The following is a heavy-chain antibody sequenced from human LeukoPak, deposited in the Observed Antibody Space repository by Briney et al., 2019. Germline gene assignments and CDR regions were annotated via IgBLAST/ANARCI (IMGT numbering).Heavy chain of an antibody. Sequence: ASVKVSCKASGYIFTSYYMHWVRQAPGQGLEWMGMIYPRDGSTSYAQKFQGRVTVTRDTSTSTVHMELSGLRSEDTAVYYCARDQEAFDYWGQGTLVTVSS. CDR2: IYPRDGST. J-gene: IGHJ4*02. CDR3: ARDQEAFDY. V-gene: IGHV1-46*01. CDR1: GYIFTSYY.